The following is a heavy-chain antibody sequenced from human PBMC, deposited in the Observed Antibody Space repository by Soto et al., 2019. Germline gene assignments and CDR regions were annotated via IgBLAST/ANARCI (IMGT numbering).Heavy chain of an antibody. V-gene: IGHV3-30-3*01. D-gene: IGHD3-16*02. CDR2: ISYDGSNK. J-gene: IGHJ4*02. CDR3: ARDSYTLD. Sequence: QVQLVESGGGVVQPGRSLRLSCAASGFTFSSYAMHWVRQAPGKGLEWVAVISYDGSNKYYADSVKGRFTISRDNSKNTLYLQMNSLRAEDTAVYYCARDSYTLDWGQGTLVTVSS. CDR1: GFTFSSYA.